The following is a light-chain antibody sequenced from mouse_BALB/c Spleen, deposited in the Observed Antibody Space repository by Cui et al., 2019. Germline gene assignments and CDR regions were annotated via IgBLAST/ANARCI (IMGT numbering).Light chain of an antibody. V-gene: IGKV4-80*01. CDR1: SSVNY. J-gene: IGKJ2*01. CDR2: STS. CDR3: HQWSSYPYT. Sequence: QTVLTQSPAIMSASLGEEITLTCSASSSVNYMHWYQQKSGTSPKLLIYSTSNLASGVPSRFSGSGSGTFYSLTISSVEAEDAADFYCHQWSSYPYTFGGVTKLEIK.